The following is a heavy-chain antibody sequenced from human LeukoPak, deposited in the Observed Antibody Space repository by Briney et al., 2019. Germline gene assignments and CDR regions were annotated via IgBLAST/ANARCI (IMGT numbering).Heavy chain of an antibody. D-gene: IGHD6-19*01. Sequence: PGGSLRLSCAASGFTFSSYAMHWVRQAPGKGLEWVAVISYDGSNKYYADSVEGRFTISRDNSKNTLYLQMNSLRAEDTAVYYCARGNGYSSGWYGAFYNNGDYWGQGTLVTVSS. CDR3: ARGNGYSSGWYGAFYNNGDY. CDR2: ISYDGSNK. J-gene: IGHJ4*02. CDR1: GFTFSSYA. V-gene: IGHV3-30-3*01.